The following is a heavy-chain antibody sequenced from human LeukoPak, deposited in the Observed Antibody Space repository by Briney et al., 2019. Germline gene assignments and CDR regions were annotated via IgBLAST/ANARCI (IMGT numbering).Heavy chain of an antibody. CDR1: GFTFSRHG. CDR3: ARDLLSKVYYYYYMDV. D-gene: IGHD2/OR15-2a*01. J-gene: IGHJ6*03. Sequence: GGSLRLSCVASGFTFSRHGMNWVRQAPGKGLEWVSYISSSGSTIYYADSVKGRFTISRDNAKNSLYLQMNSLRAEDTAVYYCARDLLSKVYYYYYMDVWGKGTTVTISS. V-gene: IGHV3-48*03. CDR2: ISSSGSTI.